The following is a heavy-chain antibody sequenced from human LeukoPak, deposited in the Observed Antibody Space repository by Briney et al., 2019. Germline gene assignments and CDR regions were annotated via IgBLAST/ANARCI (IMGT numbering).Heavy chain of an antibody. J-gene: IGHJ5*02. CDR1: GGSISNISYY. D-gene: IGHD3-3*01. V-gene: IGHV4-39*07. CDR2: IYYSGNT. CDR3: ARVYYDFWSGYCDWFDP. Sequence: SETLSLTCTVSGGSISNISYYWGWIRQPPGKGLEWIGSIYYSGNTYYNPSLKSRVTISVDTSKNQFSLNLSSVTAADTAVYYCARVYYDFWSGYCDWFDPWGQGTLVTVSS.